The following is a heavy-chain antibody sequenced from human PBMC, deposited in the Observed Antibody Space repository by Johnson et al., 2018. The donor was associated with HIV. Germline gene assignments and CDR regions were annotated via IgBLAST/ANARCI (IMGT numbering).Heavy chain of an antibody. CDR3: ARDRPWLVRDAFDI. J-gene: IGHJ3*02. Sequence: VQLVESGGGLVKPGGSLRLSCAASGFTFSSYWMSWVRQAPGKGLEWVANIKQDGGEKYYVASVKGRFTISRDNAKNSLYLQMNSLGAEDAAVYYCARDRPWLVRDAFDIWGQGTMVTVSS. V-gene: IGHV3-7*01. CDR2: IKQDGGEK. CDR1: GFTFSSYW. D-gene: IGHD6-19*01.